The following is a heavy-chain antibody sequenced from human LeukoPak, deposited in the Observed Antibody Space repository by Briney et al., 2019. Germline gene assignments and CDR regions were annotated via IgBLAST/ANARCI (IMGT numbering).Heavy chain of an antibody. J-gene: IGHJ6*02. CDR3: ARVGYGDSYYYYYGMDV. V-gene: IGHV4-59*01. Sequence: SETLSLTCTVSGGSISSYYWSWIRQPPGKGLEWIGYIYYSGSTNYNPSLKSRVTISVDTSNNQFSLKLSSVTAADTAVYYCARVGYGDSYYYYYGMDVWGQGTTVTVPS. CDR1: GGSISSYY. CDR2: IYYSGST. D-gene: IGHD4-17*01.